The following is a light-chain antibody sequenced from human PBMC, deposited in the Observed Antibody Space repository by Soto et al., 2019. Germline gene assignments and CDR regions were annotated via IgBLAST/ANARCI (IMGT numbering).Light chain of an antibody. CDR1: SSDVGAYYL. CDR3: SSYTSTNTPYA. Sequence: HSVLTQPVSVSGSPGQSITISCTGSSSDVGAYYLVSWYQHRPAKAPKHILYEVTTRPSGISSRFSGSKSRNTASLTICGLQADDEAYYYCSSYTSTNTPYAFGKGTKGTGL. V-gene: IGLV2-14*01. J-gene: IGLJ1*01. CDR2: EVT.